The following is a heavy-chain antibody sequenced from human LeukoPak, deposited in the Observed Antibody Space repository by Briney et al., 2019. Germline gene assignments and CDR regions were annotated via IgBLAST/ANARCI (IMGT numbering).Heavy chain of an antibody. CDR3: ARDLSHTFDY. Sequence: PGGSLRLSCAASGFTFSSYDMHWVRQAPGKGLEWVAFIRYDGTNKYYADSVQGRFIISRDNSKNTLHLQMNSLRAEDTAVYYCARDLSHTFDYWGQGTRVTVSS. J-gene: IGHJ4*02. V-gene: IGHV3-30*02. CDR1: GFTFSSYD. CDR2: IRYDGTNK.